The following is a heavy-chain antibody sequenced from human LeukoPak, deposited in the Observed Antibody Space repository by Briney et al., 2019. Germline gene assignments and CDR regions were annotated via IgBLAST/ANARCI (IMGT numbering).Heavy chain of an antibody. V-gene: IGHV3-48*03. CDR2: IRSSGSTI. CDR3: ARGEEGFGEFLDY. J-gene: IGHJ4*02. CDR1: GFTFSSYE. D-gene: IGHD3-10*01. Sequence: GGSLRLSCAASGFTFSSYEMNWVRQAPGKGLEWVSYIRSSGSTIYYADSVKGRFTISRDNAKNSLYLQMNSLRAEDTAVYYCARGEEGFGEFLDYWGQGTLVTVSS.